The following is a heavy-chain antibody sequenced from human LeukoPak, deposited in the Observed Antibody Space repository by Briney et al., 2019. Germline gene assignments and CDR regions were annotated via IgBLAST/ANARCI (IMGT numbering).Heavy chain of an antibody. CDR1: GGTFSSYA. D-gene: IGHD2-2*01. Sequence: RASVKVSCKASGGTFSSYAISWVRQAPGQGPEWMGGIIPIFGTANYAQKFQGRVTITADESTSTAYMELSSLRSEDTAVYYCARDRVSCSSTSCYGPFDPWGQGTLVTVSS. V-gene: IGHV1-69*01. J-gene: IGHJ5*02. CDR3: ARDRVSCSSTSCYGPFDP. CDR2: IIPIFGTA.